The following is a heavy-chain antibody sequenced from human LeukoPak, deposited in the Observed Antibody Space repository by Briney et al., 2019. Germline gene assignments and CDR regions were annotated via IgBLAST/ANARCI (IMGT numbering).Heavy chain of an antibody. CDR2: ISGSGGST. J-gene: IGHJ4*02. D-gene: IGHD5-18*01. Sequence: PGGSLRLSCAASGFTFSSYAMSWVRQAPGKGLEWVSAISGSGGSTYYADSVKGRFTISRDNSKNTLYLQMNSLRAEDTAVYYCAKDRNPKGYGYLQIDYWGQGTLVTVSS. CDR3: AKDRNPKGYGYLQIDY. V-gene: IGHV3-23*01. CDR1: GFTFSSYA.